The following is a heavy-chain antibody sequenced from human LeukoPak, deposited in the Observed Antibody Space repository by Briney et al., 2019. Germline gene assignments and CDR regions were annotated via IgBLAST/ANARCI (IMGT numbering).Heavy chain of an antibody. D-gene: IGHD3-22*01. CDR3: ARVSLDSSGYPEFDY. V-gene: IGHV4-30-2*01. CDR2: IYHSGST. CDR1: GGSISSGGYS. J-gene: IGHJ4*02. Sequence: PSETLSLTCAVSGGSISSGGYSWSWIRQPPGKGLEWIGYIYHSGSTYYNSSLKSRVTISVDRSKNQFSLKLSSVTAADTAVYYCARVSLDSSGYPEFDYWGQGTLVTVSS.